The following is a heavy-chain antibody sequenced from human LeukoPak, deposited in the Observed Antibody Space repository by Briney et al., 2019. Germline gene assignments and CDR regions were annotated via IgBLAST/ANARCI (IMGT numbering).Heavy chain of an antibody. D-gene: IGHD5-18*01. CDR1: GGSIISNDYW. V-gene: IGHV4-39*07. CDR2: IDHAGTT. CDR3: ATWGQYSYGQYGDY. Sequence: SETLSLTCVVSGGSIISNDYWWGWIRQPQGKGLEWIGTIDHAGTTFYNVASKSRITISVNTAKNEFSRKLRSVAAADTAVYYCATWGQYSYGQYGDYWGQGTLVTVSS. J-gene: IGHJ4*02.